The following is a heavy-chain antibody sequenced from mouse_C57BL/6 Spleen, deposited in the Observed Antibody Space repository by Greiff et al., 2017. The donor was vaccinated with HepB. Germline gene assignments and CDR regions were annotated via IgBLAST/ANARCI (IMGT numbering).Heavy chain of an antibody. D-gene: IGHD3-1*01. Sequence: VQLQQPGAELVKPGASVKLSCKASGYTFTSYWMHWVKQRPGQGLEWIGMIHPNSGSTNYNEKFKSKATLTVDKSSSTAYMQLSSLTSEDSAVYYCASSGGTRDDFDYWGRGTTLTVSS. CDR3: ASSGGTRDDFDY. V-gene: IGHV1-64*01. CDR1: GYTFTSYW. CDR2: IHPNSGST. J-gene: IGHJ2*01.